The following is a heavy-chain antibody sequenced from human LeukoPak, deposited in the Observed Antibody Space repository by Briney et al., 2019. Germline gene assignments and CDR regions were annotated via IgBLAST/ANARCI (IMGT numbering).Heavy chain of an antibody. CDR2: ISAYNGNT. V-gene: IGHV1-18*01. D-gene: IGHD3-22*01. CDR3: ARESHYYDSSGYQGMDY. J-gene: IGHJ4*02. CDR1: GYTFTSYG. Sequence: ASVKVSCKASGYTFTSYGISWVRQAPGQGLEWMGWISAYNGNTNYAQKLQGRVTMTTDTSTSTAYMELRSLRSDDTAVYYCARESHYYDSSGYQGMDYWSQGTLVTVSS.